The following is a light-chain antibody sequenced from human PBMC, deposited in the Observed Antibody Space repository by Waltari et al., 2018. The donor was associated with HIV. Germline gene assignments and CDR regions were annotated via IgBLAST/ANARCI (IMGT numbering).Light chain of an antibody. V-gene: IGKV1-5*03. CDR1: QSISTS. J-gene: IGKJ1*01. CDR2: KAS. CDR3: QKYNGDSRT. Sequence: DIQMTQSPSTLSASVGDRVTITCRASQSISTSLAWYQQKPGKAPKLLIYKASSLESGVPSRFSGSGSGTEFTLTISSLQPDDFATYYCQKYNGDSRTFGQGTKVEIK.